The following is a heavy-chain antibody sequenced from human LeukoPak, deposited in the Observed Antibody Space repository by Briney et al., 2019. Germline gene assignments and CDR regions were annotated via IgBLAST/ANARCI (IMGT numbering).Heavy chain of an antibody. CDR3: ARERYSSGWSYYYYGMDV. J-gene: IGHJ6*02. CDR1: GFTFSSYG. CDR2: IWYDGSNK. D-gene: IGHD6-19*01. Sequence: GGSLRLSCAASGFTFSSYGMHWVHQAPGKGLEWVAVIWYDGSNKYYADSVKGRFTISRDNSKNTLYLQMNSLRAEDTAVYYCARERYSSGWSYYYYGMDVWGQGTTVTVSS. V-gene: IGHV3-33*01.